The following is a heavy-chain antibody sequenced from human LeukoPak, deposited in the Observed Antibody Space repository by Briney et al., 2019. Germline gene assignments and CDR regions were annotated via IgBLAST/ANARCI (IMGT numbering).Heavy chain of an antibody. CDR1: GFTFSSYG. V-gene: IGHV3-33*01. J-gene: IGHJ3*02. Sequence: GGSLRLSCAASGFTFSSYGMHWVRQAPGKGLEWVAVIWCDGSNKYYADSVKGRFTISRDNSKNTLYLQMNSLRAEDTAVYYCVRERYYYDSSGYYHAFDIWGQGTMVTVSS. CDR2: IWCDGSNK. CDR3: VRERYYYDSSGYYHAFDI. D-gene: IGHD3-22*01.